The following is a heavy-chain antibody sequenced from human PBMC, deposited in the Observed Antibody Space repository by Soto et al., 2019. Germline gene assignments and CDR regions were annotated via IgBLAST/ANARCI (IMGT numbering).Heavy chain of an antibody. J-gene: IGHJ3*02. CDR2: IIPILGIA. CDR1: GYMFTSNA. V-gene: IGHV1-69*04. Sequence: SAKVSCKASGYMFTSNAMQWVRQAPGQGLEWMGRIIPILGIANYAQKFQGRVTITADKSTSTAYMELSSLRSEDTAVYYCARDVEMATISTFDIWGQGTMVTVSS. D-gene: IGHD5-12*01. CDR3: ARDVEMATISTFDI.